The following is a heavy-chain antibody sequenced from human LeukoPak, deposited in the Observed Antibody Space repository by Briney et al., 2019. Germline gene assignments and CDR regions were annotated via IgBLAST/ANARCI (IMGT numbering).Heavy chain of an antibody. CDR1: GGSISSSNW. D-gene: IGHD3-10*01. J-gene: IGHJ3*02. CDR3: AVGGVYLRGGAEAFDI. V-gene: IGHV4-4*02. Sequence: SGTLSLTCAVSGGSISSSNWWSWVRQPPGKGLEWIGEIYHSGSTNYNPSLKSRVAISVDKSKNQFSLKLSSVTAADTAVYYCAVGGVYLRGGAEAFDIWGQGTMVTVSS. CDR2: IYHSGST.